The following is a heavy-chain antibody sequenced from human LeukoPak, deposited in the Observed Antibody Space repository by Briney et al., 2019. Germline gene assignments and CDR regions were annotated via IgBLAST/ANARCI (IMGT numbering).Heavy chain of an antibody. V-gene: IGHV4-4*02. CDR3: ARDLRFRIAAAVFDY. J-gene: IGHJ4*02. D-gene: IGHD6-13*01. CDR2: IYHSGST. Sequence: PSGTLSLTCAVSGGSISSSNWWSWVRQPPGKGLEWIGEIYHSGSTNYNPSLKSRVTISVDKSKNQFSLKLSSVTAADTAVYYCARDLRFRIAAAVFDYWGQGTLVTVSS. CDR1: GGSISSSNW.